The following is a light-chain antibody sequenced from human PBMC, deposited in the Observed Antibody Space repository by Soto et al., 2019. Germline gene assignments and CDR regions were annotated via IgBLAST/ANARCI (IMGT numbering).Light chain of an antibody. J-gene: IGKJ4*01. CDR3: QQYYDYPPLI. Sequence: EILMTQSPVTLSVSPGDRVTLSCRASRNINRKVPWYQQKPGQAPRLLISGASTRATGIPTRFSGSGSGTEFTLTISNLQSEDFAVYYCQQYYDYPPLIFGGGTKVEIK. CDR2: GAS. CDR1: RNINRK. V-gene: IGKV3-15*01.